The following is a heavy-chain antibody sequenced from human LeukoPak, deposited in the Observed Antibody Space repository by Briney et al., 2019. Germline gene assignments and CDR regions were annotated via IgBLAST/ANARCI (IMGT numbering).Heavy chain of an antibody. CDR2: IYSGGST. J-gene: IGHJ4*02. V-gene: IGHV3-53*01. Sequence: GGSLRLSCAASGFTVSSNYMSWVRQAPGKGLEWVSVIYSGGSTYYADSVKGRFTISRDNSKNTLYLQMNSLRAEDTAVYYCARVVVILYYFDYWGQGTLVTVSS. D-gene: IGHD3-22*01. CDR1: GFTVSSNY. CDR3: ARVVVILYYFDY.